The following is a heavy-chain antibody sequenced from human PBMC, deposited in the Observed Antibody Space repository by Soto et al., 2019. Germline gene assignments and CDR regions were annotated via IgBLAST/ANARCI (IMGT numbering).Heavy chain of an antibody. D-gene: IGHD3-10*01. J-gene: IGHJ6*03. CDR2: ISAYNGNT. CDR3: AGPPTSVSGSGSYYDTSYYYYMDV. V-gene: IGHV1-18*01. CDR1: GYTFTSYG. Sequence: ASVKVSCKASGYTFTSYGISWVRQAPGQGLEWMGWISAYNGNTNYAQKLQGRVTMTTDTSTSTAYMELRSLRSDDTAVYYCAGPPTSVSGSGSYYDTSYYYYMDVWGKGTTVTVSS.